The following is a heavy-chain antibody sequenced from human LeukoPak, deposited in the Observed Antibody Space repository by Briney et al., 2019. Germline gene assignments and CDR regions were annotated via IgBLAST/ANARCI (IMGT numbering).Heavy chain of an antibody. D-gene: IGHD5-12*01. V-gene: IGHV3-21*01. CDR2: ISNGGGYI. J-gene: IGHJ4*02. CDR1: GFIFSSYN. Sequence: PGGSLRLSCAASGFIFSSYNVNWVRQAPGKGLEWVSSISNGGGYIYYEDSVKGRFTISRDNAKNSLYLQMNSLRAEDTAVYYCARAGLYSGSGLDYWGQGTLVTVSS. CDR3: ARAGLYSGSGLDY.